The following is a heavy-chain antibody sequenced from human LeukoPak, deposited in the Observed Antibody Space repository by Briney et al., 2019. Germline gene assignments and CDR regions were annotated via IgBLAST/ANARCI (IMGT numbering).Heavy chain of an antibody. CDR2: IFPSGGEI. Sequence: GGSLRLSCAASGFTFSTFAMLWVRQPPGKGLEWVSSIFPSGGEIHYADSVRGRFTISRDNSKSILSLQMNSLRAEDTAIYYCAELGITMIGGVWGKGTTVTISS. V-gene: IGHV3-23*01. CDR3: AELGITMIGGV. J-gene: IGHJ6*04. D-gene: IGHD3-10*02. CDR1: GFTFSTFA.